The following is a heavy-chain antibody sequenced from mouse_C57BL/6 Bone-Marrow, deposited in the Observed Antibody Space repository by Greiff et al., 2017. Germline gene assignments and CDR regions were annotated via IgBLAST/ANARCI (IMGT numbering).Heavy chain of an antibody. CDR1: GYTFTSYT. CDR3: ARRERKTFYYFDY. CDR2: INPSSGYT. V-gene: IGHV1-4*01. J-gene: IGHJ2*01. Sequence: VQLKQSGAELARPGASVKMSCKASGYTFTSYTMHWVKQRPGQGLEWIGYINPSSGYTKYNQKFKDKATLTADKSSSTAYMQLSSLTSEDSAVYYCARRERKTFYYFDYWGQGTTLTVSS.